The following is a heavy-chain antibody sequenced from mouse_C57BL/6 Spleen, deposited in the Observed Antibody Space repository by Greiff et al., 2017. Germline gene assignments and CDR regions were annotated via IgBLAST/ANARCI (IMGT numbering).Heavy chain of an antibody. CDR1: GYTFTSYW. Sequence: QVQLKQPGAELVKPGASVKMSCKASGYTFTSYWITWVKQRPGQGLEWIGDIYPGSGSTNYNEKFKSKATLTVDPPSSTAYMQLSSLTSEDSAVYYCARLVGYYFDYWGQGTTLTVSS. J-gene: IGHJ2*01. CDR2: IYPGSGST. V-gene: IGHV1-55*01. CDR3: ARLVGYYFDY. D-gene: IGHD2-2*01.